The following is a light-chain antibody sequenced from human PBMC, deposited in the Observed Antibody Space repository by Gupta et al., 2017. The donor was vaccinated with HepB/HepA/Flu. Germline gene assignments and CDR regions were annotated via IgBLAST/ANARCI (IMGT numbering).Light chain of an antibody. CDR1: QSVSSSY. CDR2: GAS. CDR3: KQYGSF. Sequence: EIVFTQSPGTLSLSPGERATLSCRASQSVSSSYLAWYQQKPGQAPRLLIYGASSRATGIPDRFSGSGSGTDFTLTISRLESEDLAVYYCKQYGSFFGPGTKVDIK. V-gene: IGKV3-20*01. J-gene: IGKJ3*01.